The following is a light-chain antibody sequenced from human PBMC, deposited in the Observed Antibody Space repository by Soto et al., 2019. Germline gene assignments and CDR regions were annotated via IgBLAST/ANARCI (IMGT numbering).Light chain of an antibody. CDR2: GAS. CDR3: QQKET. CDR1: QSVSSN. V-gene: IGKV3-15*01. Sequence: IVMTQSPATLSVSPGERATLSCRASQSVSSNLAWYQQKPGQAPRLLIFGASTSTHGIPVRFSGSGSGTEFTLTIRSLQSEDLAVYYCQQKETFGQGTKLELK. J-gene: IGKJ2*01.